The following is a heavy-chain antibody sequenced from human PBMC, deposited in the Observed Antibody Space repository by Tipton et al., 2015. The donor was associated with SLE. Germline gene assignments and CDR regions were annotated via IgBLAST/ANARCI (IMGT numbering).Heavy chain of an antibody. CDR1: GGSISGYY. V-gene: IGHV4-4*07. D-gene: IGHD3-16*01. CDR2: IYTTGST. Sequence: GLVKPSGTLSLTCTVSGGSISGYYWSWIRQPAGKGLEWIGRIYTTGSTNYNPSLKSRVTMSVDTSKNQFSLRLSSVTAADTAVYYCARAEDPLYYGMDVWGQGTTVTVSS. CDR3: ARAEDPLYYGMDV. J-gene: IGHJ6*02.